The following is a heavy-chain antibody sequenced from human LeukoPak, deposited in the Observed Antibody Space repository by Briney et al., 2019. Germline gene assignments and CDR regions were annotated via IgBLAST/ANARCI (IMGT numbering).Heavy chain of an antibody. D-gene: IGHD6-19*01. CDR1: GFTFSSYS. J-gene: IGHJ4*02. Sequence: SGRSLRLSCAASGFTFSSYSMNWVRQAPGKGLEWVSYISSSSSTIYYADSVKGRFTISRDNAKNSLYLQMNSLRAEDTAVYYCARGVRYGIAVAGTRGDYWGQGTLVTVSS. CDR2: ISSSSSTI. V-gene: IGHV3-48*04. CDR3: ARGVRYGIAVAGTRGDY.